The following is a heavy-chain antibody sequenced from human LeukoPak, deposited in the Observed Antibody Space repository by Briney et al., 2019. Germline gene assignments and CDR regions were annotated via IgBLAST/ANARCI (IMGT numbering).Heavy chain of an antibody. CDR1: GFTFSNYA. J-gene: IGHJ4*02. D-gene: IGHD1-26*01. CDR2: ITSVSSYK. CDR3: ARDRVGATDYFDY. V-gene: IGHV3-21*01. Sequence: GGSLRLSCKASGFTFSNYAMNWVRQAPGKGLEWVSSITSVSSYKYYADSVKGRFTISRDNSKNTLYLQMNSLRAEDTVVYYCARDRVGATDYFDYWGQGTLVTVSS.